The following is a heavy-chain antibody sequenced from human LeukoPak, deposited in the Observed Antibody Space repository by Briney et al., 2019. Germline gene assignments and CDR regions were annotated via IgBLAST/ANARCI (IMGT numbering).Heavy chain of an antibody. D-gene: IGHD3-9*01. CDR2: IIPIFGTS. V-gene: IGHV1-69*13. Sequence: ASVKVSCKASGGTFSTYAISWVRQAPGQGLQWMGGIIPIFGTSNYAQKFQGRVTITADESTSTAYMELSSLRSEDTAVYYCARDDGRYFDRLGHDAFDIWGQGTLVTVSS. CDR3: ARDDGRYFDRLGHDAFDI. CDR1: GGTFSTYA. J-gene: IGHJ3*02.